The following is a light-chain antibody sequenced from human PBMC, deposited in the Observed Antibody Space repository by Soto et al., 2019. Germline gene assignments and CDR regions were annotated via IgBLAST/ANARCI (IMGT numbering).Light chain of an antibody. V-gene: IGLV2-14*01. CDR1: SSDVAGYNY. J-gene: IGLJ2*01. Sequence: QPALTQPASVSGSPGQSITISCTGTSSDVAGYNYVSWYQQHPGKAPKLMIYDVSNRPSGVSNRFSGSKSGNTASLTISGLQAEDEADYYCSSYTSNNSQVFGGGTKLTVL. CDR2: DVS. CDR3: SSYTSNNSQV.